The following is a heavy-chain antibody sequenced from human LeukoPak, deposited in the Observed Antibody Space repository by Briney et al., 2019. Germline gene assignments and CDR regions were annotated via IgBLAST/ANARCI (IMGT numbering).Heavy chain of an antibody. CDR1: GYTFTSYY. J-gene: IGHJ6*03. V-gene: IGHV1-46*01. CDR2: INPSGGST. D-gene: IGHD4-11*01. CDR3: ARDGSPRHSYYYYMDV. Sequence: ASVKVSFKASGYTFTSYYMHWVRQAPGQGLEWMGIINPSGGSTSYAQKFQGRVTMTRDMSTSTVYMELSSLRSEDTAVYYCARDGSPRHSYYYYMDVWGKGTTVTVSS.